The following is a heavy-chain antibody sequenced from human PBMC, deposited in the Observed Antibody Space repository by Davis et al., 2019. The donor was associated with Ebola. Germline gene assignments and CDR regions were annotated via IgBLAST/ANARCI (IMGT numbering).Heavy chain of an antibody. D-gene: IGHD2-15*01. CDR3: ARQVGYCSGGSCYMEF. Sequence: GESLKISCAASGFTFSSYAIHWVRQAPGKGLEWVAVISYDGSDTYYADSVKGRFTASRDNAKTSLYLQMNSLRADDTAVYYCARQVGYCSGGSCYMEFWGLGTLVTVSS. J-gene: IGHJ4*02. CDR1: GFTFSSYA. V-gene: IGHV3-30*04. CDR2: ISYDGSDT.